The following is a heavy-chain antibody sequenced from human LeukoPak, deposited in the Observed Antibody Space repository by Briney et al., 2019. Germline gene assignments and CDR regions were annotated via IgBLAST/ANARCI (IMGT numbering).Heavy chain of an antibody. V-gene: IGHV4-61*02. J-gene: IGHJ4*02. CDR2: IYTSGST. Sequence: PSETLSLTCTVSGYSISNDYYWSWIRQPAGKGLEWIGRIYTSGSTNYNPSLKSRVTISVDTSKNQFSLKLSSVTAADTAVYYCARDTGDLSYFDYWGQGTLVTVSS. CDR1: GYSISNDYY. CDR3: ARDTGDLSYFDY. D-gene: IGHD3-10*01.